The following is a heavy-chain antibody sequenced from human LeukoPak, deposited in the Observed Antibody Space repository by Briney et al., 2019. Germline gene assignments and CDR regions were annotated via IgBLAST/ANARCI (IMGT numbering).Heavy chain of an antibody. CDR1: GGTFRRYA. CDR3: ASGSDDILTGYYRFDY. CDR2: IMPILGIA. Sequence: SVKVSCKASGGTFRRYAISWVRQAPGQGLEWMGRIMPILGIANYAQKFQGRVTITADKSTSTAYMELSSLRSEDTAVYYCASGSDDILTGYYRFDYWGQGTLVTVSS. D-gene: IGHD3-9*01. J-gene: IGHJ4*02. V-gene: IGHV1-69*04.